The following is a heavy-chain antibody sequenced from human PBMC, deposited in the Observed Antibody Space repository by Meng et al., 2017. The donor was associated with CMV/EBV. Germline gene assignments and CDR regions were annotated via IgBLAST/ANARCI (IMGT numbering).Heavy chain of an antibody. CDR2: IKSKTDGGTT. CDR3: ANVLTLRFLEWPGVY. V-gene: IGHV3-15*01. J-gene: IGHJ4*02. D-gene: IGHD3-3*01. Sequence: FTFSNDWMSWVRQAPGKGLEWVGRIKSKTDGGTTDYAAPVKGRFTISRDDSKNTLYLQMNSLRAEDTAVYYCANVLTLRFLEWPGVYWGQGTLVTVSS. CDR1: FTFSNDW.